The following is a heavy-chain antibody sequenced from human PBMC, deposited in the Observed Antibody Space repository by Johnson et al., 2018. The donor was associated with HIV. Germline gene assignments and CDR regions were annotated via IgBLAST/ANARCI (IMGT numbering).Heavy chain of an antibody. D-gene: IGHD1-26*01. CDR1: GFTVSSNY. CDR2: IYSGGSP. Sequence: VQLVESGGGLIQPGGSLRLSCAASGFTVSSNYMSWVRQAPGKGLEWVSVIYSGGSPYYADSVKGRFTISRDNSKNTLYLQLNSLRAEDTAVYYCASSGSYWGLNAFDIWGQGTMVTVSS. CDR3: ASSGSYWGLNAFDI. J-gene: IGHJ3*02. V-gene: IGHV3-53*01.